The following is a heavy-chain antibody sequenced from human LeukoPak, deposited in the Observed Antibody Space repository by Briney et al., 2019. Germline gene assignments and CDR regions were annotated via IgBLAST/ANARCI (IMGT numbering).Heavy chain of an antibody. D-gene: IGHD1-1*01. Sequence: SGTLSLTCGVSGGSISGSYWWSWVRQPPGKGLEWIGEIYHSGSTNYNPSLKSRVTISMDKSKNQFSLNLSSVTAADTAVYYCAKDGNGRGAETDYMDVWGKGTTVTVSS. CDR2: IYHSGST. CDR3: AKDGNGRGAETDYMDV. V-gene: IGHV4-4*02. CDR1: GGSISGSYW. J-gene: IGHJ6*03.